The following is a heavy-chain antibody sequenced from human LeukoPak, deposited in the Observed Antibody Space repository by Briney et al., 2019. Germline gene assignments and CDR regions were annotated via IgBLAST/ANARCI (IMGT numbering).Heavy chain of an antibody. CDR2: TYYRSKWYN. D-gene: IGHD1-14*01. J-gene: IGHJ3*02. CDR1: RDSVSSNSAA. V-gene: IGHV6-1*01. Sequence: SQTLSLTCAISRDSVSSNSAAWNWIRQSPSRGLEWLGRTYYRSKWYNDYAVSVKSRITINPDTSKNQFSLQLNSVTPEDTAVYYCAVSLTRTDAFDIWGQGTMVTVSS. CDR3: AVSLTRTDAFDI.